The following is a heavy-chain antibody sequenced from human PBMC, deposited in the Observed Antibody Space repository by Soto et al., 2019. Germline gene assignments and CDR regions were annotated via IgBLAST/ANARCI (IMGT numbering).Heavy chain of an antibody. J-gene: IGHJ4*02. Sequence: QVQLVESGGGVVQPGRSLRLSCAASGFTFSSYAMHWVRQAPGKGLEWVAVISYDGSNKYYADSVKGRFTISRDNSKNTLYLQMYSLRAEDTAVYYCARDRGGYYDSSGYLDYWGQGTLVTVSS. CDR3: ARDRGGYYDSSGYLDY. D-gene: IGHD3-22*01. V-gene: IGHV3-30-3*01. CDR1: GFTFSSYA. CDR2: ISYDGSNK.